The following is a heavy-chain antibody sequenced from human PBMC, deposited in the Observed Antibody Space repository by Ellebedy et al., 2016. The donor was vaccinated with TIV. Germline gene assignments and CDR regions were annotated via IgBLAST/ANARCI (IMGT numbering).Heavy chain of an antibody. CDR1: GFPFTSFG. Sequence: AASVKVSCKASGFPFTSFGISWVRQAPGQGLEWMGWISVYNGNTNYAQNLQGRVSMTTYASARTAYMELRSLRSDDTAGYYGARVGWGYSGGEDNWGQGTLVTVSS. CDR2: ISVYNGNT. D-gene: IGHD5-12*01. CDR3: ARVGWGYSGGEDN. J-gene: IGHJ4*02. V-gene: IGHV1-18*04.